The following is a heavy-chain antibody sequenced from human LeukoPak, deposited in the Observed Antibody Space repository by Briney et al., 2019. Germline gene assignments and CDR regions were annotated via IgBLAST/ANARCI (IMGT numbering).Heavy chain of an antibody. J-gene: IGHJ4*02. CDR2: ISYDGRNK. D-gene: IGHD3/OR15-3a*01. Sequence: GGSLRLSCAASGFTFSNYGIHWVRQAPGKGLEWVAAISYDGRNKFYPDSVKGRFTISRDNAKNSLYLQMNSLRDEDTAVYYCARAFGLTDYWGQGTLVTVSS. CDR1: GFTFSNYG. V-gene: IGHV3-30*03. CDR3: ARAFGLTDY.